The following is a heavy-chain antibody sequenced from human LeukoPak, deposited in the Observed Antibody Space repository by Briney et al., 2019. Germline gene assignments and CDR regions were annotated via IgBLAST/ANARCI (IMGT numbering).Heavy chain of an antibody. Sequence: PGGSLRLSCAASGFTFSSYGMHWVRQAPGKGLEWVAVIWYDGSNKYYADSVKGRFTISRDNSKNTLYLQMNSLRAEDTAVYYCAREGAPYSSSRYVDYWGQGTLVTVSS. D-gene: IGHD6-13*01. CDR3: AREGAPYSSSRYVDY. CDR1: GFTFSSYG. CDR2: IWYDGSNK. V-gene: IGHV3-33*01. J-gene: IGHJ4*02.